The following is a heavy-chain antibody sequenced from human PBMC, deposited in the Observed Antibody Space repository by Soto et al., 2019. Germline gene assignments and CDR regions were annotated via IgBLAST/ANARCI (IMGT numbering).Heavy chain of an antibody. Sequence: QVQLVQSGAEVKKPGASVKVSCKASGYTFTSYDINWVRQATGQGLEWMGWMNPNSGNTGYAQKFQGRVTSNRNTSIRPAYMERSSLRSEHTAVYYCARGGSSTGCYSDYWGQGTRCTVAS. V-gene: IGHV1-8*01. D-gene: IGHD2-2*01. CDR2: MNPNSGNT. CDR1: GYTFTSYD. CDR3: ARGGSSTGCYSDY. J-gene: IGHJ4*02.